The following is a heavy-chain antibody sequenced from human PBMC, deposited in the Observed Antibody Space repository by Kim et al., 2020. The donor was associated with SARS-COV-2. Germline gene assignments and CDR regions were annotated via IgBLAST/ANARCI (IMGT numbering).Heavy chain of an antibody. J-gene: IGHJ4*02. Sequence: GGSLRLSCAASGFTFSSYSMNWVRQAPGKGLEWVSSISSSSSYIYYADSVKGRFTSSRDNAKNSLYLQMNSPRAEDTAVYYCARDSKPFVTMVRGVRSYFGYWGQGTLVTVSS. CDR3: ARDSKPFVTMVRGVRSYFGY. CDR1: GFTFSSYS. V-gene: IGHV3-21*01. CDR2: ISSSSSYI. D-gene: IGHD3-10*01.